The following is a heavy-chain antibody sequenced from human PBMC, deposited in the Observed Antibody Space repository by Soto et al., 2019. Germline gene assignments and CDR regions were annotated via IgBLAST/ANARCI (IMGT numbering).Heavy chain of an antibody. Sequence: RGSRRLFCGASGLPLSTYTMTWVRQAPGKGLEWVSGIRVFIPYTFYSESVKGRFTISRDNAKNSLYLQMNSLRAEDTAVYYCARDRGYDAHGYHHSSMQVWGNGTTVTSST. D-gene: IGHD2-15*01. J-gene: IGHJ6*04. V-gene: IGHV3-21*01. CDR3: ARDRGYDAHGYHHSSMQV. CDR1: GLPLSTYT. CDR2: IRVFIPYT.